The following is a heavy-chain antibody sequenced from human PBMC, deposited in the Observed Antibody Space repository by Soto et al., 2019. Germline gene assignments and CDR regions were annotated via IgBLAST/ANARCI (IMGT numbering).Heavy chain of an antibody. Sequence: QVQLVQSGAEVKKPGASVKVSCKASGYTFTSYYMHWVRQAPGQGLEWMGIINPSGGSTSYAQKFQGRVTMTRDTSTSTVYMELSSLRSEDTAVYYCATTCGGDCLMGDDAFDIWGQGTMVTVSS. J-gene: IGHJ3*02. CDR3: ATTCGGDCLMGDDAFDI. CDR2: INPSGGST. D-gene: IGHD2-21*01. V-gene: IGHV1-46*03. CDR1: GYTFTSYY.